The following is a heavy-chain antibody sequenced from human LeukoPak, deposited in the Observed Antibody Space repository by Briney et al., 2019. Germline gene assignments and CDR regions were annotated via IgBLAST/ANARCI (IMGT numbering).Heavy chain of an antibody. Sequence: SQTLSLTCAISGDSVSSNSAAWNWIRQSPSRGLEWLGKTYYRSKWYNDYAVSVKSRITINPDTSKNQFSLQLNSVTPEDTAVYYCAREVGAVAGIKKAFDYWGQGTLVTVSS. V-gene: IGHV6-1*01. D-gene: IGHD6-19*01. J-gene: IGHJ4*02. CDR1: GDSVSSNSAA. CDR2: TYYRSKWYN. CDR3: AREVGAVAGIKKAFDY.